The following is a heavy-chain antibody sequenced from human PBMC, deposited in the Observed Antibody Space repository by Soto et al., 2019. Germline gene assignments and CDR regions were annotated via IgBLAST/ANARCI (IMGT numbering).Heavy chain of an antibody. Sequence: EVQLLESGGDLVQPGGSLRLSCAAPGFTFSTYVMAWVHQAPGKGLEWVSMISDSGDTTYYADSVKGRFTISRDNSKNTVYLQMTSLTAEDTGKYFCAKVPAPYRYYFDYWGQGTLVTVSS. V-gene: IGHV3-23*01. CDR2: ISDSGDTT. CDR3: AKVPAPYRYYFDY. CDR1: GFTFSTYV. J-gene: IGHJ4*02. D-gene: IGHD3-16*02.